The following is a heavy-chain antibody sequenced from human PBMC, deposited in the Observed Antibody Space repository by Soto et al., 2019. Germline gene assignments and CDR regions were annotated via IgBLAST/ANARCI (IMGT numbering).Heavy chain of an antibody. CDR2: IDPSDSYT. CDR3: ARRSKSGSYPGYYYYRMDV. CDR1: GYSFTRYW. J-gene: IGHJ6*02. V-gene: IGHV5-10-1*01. D-gene: IGHD1-26*01. Sequence: PGESLKISCKGSGYSFTRYWISGVRQMPGKGLEWMGRIDPSDSYTNYSPSFQGHVTISADKSISTAYLQWSSLKASDIAMYYCARRSKSGSYPGYYYYRMDVWGQGTTVTVSS.